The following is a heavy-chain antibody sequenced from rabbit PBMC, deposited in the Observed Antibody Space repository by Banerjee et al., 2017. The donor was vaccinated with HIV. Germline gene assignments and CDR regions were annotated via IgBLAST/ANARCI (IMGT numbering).Heavy chain of an antibody. J-gene: IGHJ4*01. CDR2: IYAGSSGAT. CDR1: GFDLSSGYD. CDR3: ARADVAAHNFDL. Sequence: QSLEESGGGLVKPGASLTLTCKASGFDLSSGYDMCWVRQAPGKGLEWIACIYAGSSGATYYASWAKGRFTISRTSSTTVTLQMTSLTAADTATYFCARADVAAHNFDLWGPGTLVTVS. V-gene: IGHV1S40*01.